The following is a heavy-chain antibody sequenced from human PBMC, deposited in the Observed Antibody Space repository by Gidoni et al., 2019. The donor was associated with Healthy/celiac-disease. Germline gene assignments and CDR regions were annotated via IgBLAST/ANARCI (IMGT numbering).Heavy chain of an antibody. CDR2: INPSGST. Sequence: QVQLQQWGAGLLKPSEPLSLTCAVYGGSFSGYYWRWIRQPPGKGLEWIGEINPSGSTNYNPSLKSRVTISVATSNNQFSLKLSSVTAASTAVYYCARGLCPAAGCRGWFDPWGQGTLVTVSS. V-gene: IGHV4-34*01. CDR1: GGSFSGYY. J-gene: IGHJ5*02. CDR3: ARGLCPAAGCRGWFDP. D-gene: IGHD6-13*01.